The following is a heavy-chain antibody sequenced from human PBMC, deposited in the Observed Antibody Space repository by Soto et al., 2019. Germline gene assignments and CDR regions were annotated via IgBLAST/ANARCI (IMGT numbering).Heavy chain of an antibody. Sequence: QITLKESGPTLVKPTQTLTLTCTFSGFSLSTSGVGVGWIRQPPGKALEWLALIYWNDDKRYSPSLKSRLTITKDTPKNQVVLTMTNMDPVDTATYYGAHMYGYGDYVPPRSPLFDIWGQGTMVTFSS. CDR2: IYWNDDK. CDR1: GFSLSTSGVG. J-gene: IGHJ3*02. D-gene: IGHD4-17*01. CDR3: AHMYGYGDYVPPRSPLFDI. V-gene: IGHV2-5*01.